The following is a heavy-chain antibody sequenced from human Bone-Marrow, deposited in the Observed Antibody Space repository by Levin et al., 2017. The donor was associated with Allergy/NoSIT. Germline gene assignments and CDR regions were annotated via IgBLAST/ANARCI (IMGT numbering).Heavy chain of an antibody. CDR2: ISWNSGSI. V-gene: IGHV3-9*01. J-gene: IGHJ4*02. CDR3: LLSNDYGDYGGPNFDY. D-gene: IGHD4-17*01. Sequence: GGSLRLSCAASGFTFDDYAMHWVRQAPGKGLEWVSGISWNSGSIGYADSVKGRFTISRDNAKNSLYLQMNSLRAEDTALYYCLLSNDYGDYGGPNFDYWGQGTLVTVSS. CDR1: GFTFDDYA.